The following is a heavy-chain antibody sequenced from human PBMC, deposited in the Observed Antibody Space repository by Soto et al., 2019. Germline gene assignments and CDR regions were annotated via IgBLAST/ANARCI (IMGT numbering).Heavy chain of an antibody. CDR2: ISGSGGST. CDR3: AKYGSGSYQGAPVYYYYMDV. CDR1: GFTFSSYA. Sequence: EVQLLESGGGLVQPGGSPRLSCAASGFTFSSYAMSWVRQAPGKGLEWVSAISGSGGSTYYADSVKGRFTISRDNSKNTLYLQMNSLRAEDTAVYYCAKYGSGSYQGAPVYYYYMDVWGKGTTVTVSS. V-gene: IGHV3-23*01. J-gene: IGHJ6*03. D-gene: IGHD3-10*01.